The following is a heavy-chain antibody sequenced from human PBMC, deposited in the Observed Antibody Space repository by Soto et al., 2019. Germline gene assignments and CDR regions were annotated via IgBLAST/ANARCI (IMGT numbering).Heavy chain of an antibody. CDR2: ISGSGGST. J-gene: IGHJ4*02. D-gene: IGHD3-22*01. CDR1: GFTFSSYA. CDR3: AKGFRYDSSGPYYFDY. V-gene: IGHV3-23*01. Sequence: GGSLRLSCAASGFTFSSYAMSWVRQAPGKGLEWVSAISGSGGSTYYADSVKGRFTISRDNSKNTLYLQMNSLRAEDTAVYYCAKGFRYDSSGPYYFDYWGQGTLVTVSS.